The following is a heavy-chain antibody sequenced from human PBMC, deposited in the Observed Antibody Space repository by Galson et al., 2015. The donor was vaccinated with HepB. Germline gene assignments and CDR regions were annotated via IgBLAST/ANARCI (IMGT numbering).Heavy chain of an antibody. Sequence: SVKVSCKASGGTFSSYAISWVRQAPGQGLEWMGGIIPIFGTANYAQKFQGRVTITADESTSTAYMELSSLRSEDTAVYYCARGALSSSDPDYWGQGTLVTVSS. V-gene: IGHV1-69*13. CDR1: GGTFSSYA. CDR3: ARGALSSSDPDY. J-gene: IGHJ4*02. CDR2: IIPIFGTA.